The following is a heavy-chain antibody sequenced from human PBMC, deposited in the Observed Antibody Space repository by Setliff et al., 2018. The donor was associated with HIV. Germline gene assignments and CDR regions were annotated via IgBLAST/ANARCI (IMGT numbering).Heavy chain of an antibody. J-gene: IGHJ5*02. CDR2: IYTTGRT. D-gene: IGHD2-15*01. Sequence: SETLSLTCTVSGDSFSTYYWTWIRQPAGKGLDWIGRIYTTGRTSYNPSLKNRVTMSIDSSRNQFSLKINSVTAADTAIYFCAREKGFGGATGWFDPWGQGTLVTVS. CDR3: AREKGFGGATGWFDP. V-gene: IGHV4-4*07. CDR1: GDSFSTYY.